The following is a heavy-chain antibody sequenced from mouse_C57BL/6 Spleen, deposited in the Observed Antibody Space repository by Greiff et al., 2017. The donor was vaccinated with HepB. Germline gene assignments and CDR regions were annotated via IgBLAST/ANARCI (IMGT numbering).Heavy chain of an antibody. D-gene: IGHD4-1*01. CDR1: GYTFTSYW. J-gene: IGHJ1*03. CDR2: IHPNSGST. V-gene: IGHV1-64*01. CDR3: ARFGRDWYFDV. Sequence: VQLQQSGAELVKPGASVKLSCKASGYTFTSYWMHWVKQRPGQGLEWIGMIHPNSGSTNYNEKFKSKATLTVDKSSSTAYMQLSSLTSEDSAVYYCARFGRDWYFDVWGTGTTVTVSS.